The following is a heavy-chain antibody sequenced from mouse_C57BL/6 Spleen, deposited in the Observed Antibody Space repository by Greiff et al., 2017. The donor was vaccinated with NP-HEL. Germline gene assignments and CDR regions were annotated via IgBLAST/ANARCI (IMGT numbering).Heavy chain of an antibody. CDR3: ARGGNYGYYYAMDY. CDR1: GYTFTSYW. Sequence: VQLQQPGAELVMPGASVKLSCKASGYTFTSYWMHWVKQRPGQGLEWIGEIDPSDSYTNYNQKFKGKSTLTVDKSSSTAYMQLSSLTSEDSAVYYCARGGNYGYYYAMDYWGQGTSVTVSS. J-gene: IGHJ4*01. V-gene: IGHV1-69*01. D-gene: IGHD2-1*01. CDR2: IDPSDSYT.